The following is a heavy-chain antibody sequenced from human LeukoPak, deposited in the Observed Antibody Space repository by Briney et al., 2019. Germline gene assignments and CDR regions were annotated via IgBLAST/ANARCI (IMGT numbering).Heavy chain of an antibody. D-gene: IGHD3-10*01. Sequence: KPSETLSLTCTVSGASISSGSYYWSWIRQPAGKGLEWIGRVYMTGSTNYNPSLNSRVTISIDTSKNQFSLNLSSVTAADTAVYYCARDGGITIDYWGQGTLVTVSS. CDR1: GASISSGSYY. J-gene: IGHJ4*02. CDR2: VYMTGST. V-gene: IGHV4-61*02. CDR3: ARDGGITIDY.